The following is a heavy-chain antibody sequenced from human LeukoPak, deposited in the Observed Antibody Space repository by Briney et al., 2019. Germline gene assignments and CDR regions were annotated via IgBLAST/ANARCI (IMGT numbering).Heavy chain of an antibody. J-gene: IGHJ4*02. V-gene: IGHV3-30*03. CDR3: ARLNGVSVAGRFDY. CDR2: ISYDGNNK. Sequence: GGSLRLSCAASGFTFSSYDIHWVRQAPGKGLEWVAVISYDGNNKYYADSVKGRFTISRDNSKNTLYLQMNSLRAEDTAVYYCARLNGVSVAGRFDYWGQGTLVTVSS. CDR1: GFTFSSYD. D-gene: IGHD6-19*01.